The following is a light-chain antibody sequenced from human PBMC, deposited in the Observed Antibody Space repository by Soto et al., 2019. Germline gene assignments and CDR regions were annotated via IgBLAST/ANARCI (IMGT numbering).Light chain of an antibody. CDR1: QSVRTK. Sequence: EIVMTQSPDILSVSPGEGATLSCRASQSVRTKLAWYQQKAGQAPRLLIYGSSTRATGIPDRFSGGGSETQYTLTISSLQSEDFAVYYCQQYNSWPQITFGQGTRLVIK. J-gene: IGKJ5*01. V-gene: IGKV3-15*01. CDR3: QQYNSWPQIT. CDR2: GSS.